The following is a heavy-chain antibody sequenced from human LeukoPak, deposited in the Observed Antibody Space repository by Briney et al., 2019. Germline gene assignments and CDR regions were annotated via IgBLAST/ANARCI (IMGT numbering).Heavy chain of an antibody. J-gene: IGHJ4*02. D-gene: IGHD2-2*01. CDR2: ISPYNGNT. V-gene: IGHV1-18*01. CDR3: ARSLWYYDFSSTTYDDY. Sequence: ASVKVSCKASGYTFSNYGLTWVRQAPGQGLAWMGWISPYNGNTNFARKFQGRVTMTTDTSTSTAYMDLRSLRSDDTAVYYCARSLWYYDFSSTTYDDYWGQGTLVTVSS. CDR1: GYTFSNYG.